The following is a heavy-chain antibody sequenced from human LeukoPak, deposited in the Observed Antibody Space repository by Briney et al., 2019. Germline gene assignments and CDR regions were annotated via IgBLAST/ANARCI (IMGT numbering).Heavy chain of an antibody. CDR3: ARDGDYYDSSGYDP. CDR2: IKQDGSEK. CDR1: GFTSSSYW. V-gene: IGHV3-7*01. D-gene: IGHD3-22*01. Sequence: GGSLRLSCAASGFTSSSYWMSWVRQAPGKGLEGVANIKQDGSEKYYVDSVKGRFTISRENAKNSLYLQMNSLRAEDTAVYYCARDGDYYDSSGYDPWGQGTLVTVSS. J-gene: IGHJ5*02.